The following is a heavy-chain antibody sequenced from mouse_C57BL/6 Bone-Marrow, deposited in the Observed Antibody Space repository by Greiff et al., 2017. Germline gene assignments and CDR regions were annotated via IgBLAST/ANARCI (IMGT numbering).Heavy chain of an antibody. CDR3: ARGGSSRLYYAMDY. J-gene: IGHJ4*01. CDR2: IYPGGGYT. CDR1: GYTFTNYW. D-gene: IGHD1-1*01. Sequence: VQLQQSGAELVRPGPSVKMSCKASGYTFTNYWIGWAKQRPGHGLEWIGDIYPGGGYTNYNEKFKGKATLTADKSSSTAYMQFSSLTSEDSAIYYCARGGSSRLYYAMDYWGQGTSVTVSS. V-gene: IGHV1-63*01.